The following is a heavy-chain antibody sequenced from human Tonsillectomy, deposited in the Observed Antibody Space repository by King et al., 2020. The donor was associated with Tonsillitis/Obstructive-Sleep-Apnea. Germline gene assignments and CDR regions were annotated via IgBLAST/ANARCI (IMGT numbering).Heavy chain of an antibody. CDR3: ATDLLAYFDY. J-gene: IGHJ4*02. Sequence: VQLVESGGGLVQPGGSLRLSCAASGLSFNTLNFYATSWVRQAPGKGLEWVSTISVSGGNTYYGDSVRGRFTISRDNSKNMLSLQMNSLRAEDTAVYYCATDLLAYFDYWGQGTLVTVSS. CDR1: GLSFNTLNFYA. CDR2: ISVSGGNT. D-gene: IGHD3-9*01. V-gene: IGHV3-23*04.